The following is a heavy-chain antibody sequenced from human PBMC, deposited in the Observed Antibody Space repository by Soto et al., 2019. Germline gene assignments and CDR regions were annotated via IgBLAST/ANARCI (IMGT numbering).Heavy chain of an antibody. V-gene: IGHV3-23*01. D-gene: IGHD3-22*01. CDR1: GFTFSSYA. J-gene: IGHJ4*02. CDR2: ISGSGGST. CDR3: AKGGRRVTMIVVVITPYYFDY. Sequence: EVQLLESGGGLVQPGGSLRLSCAASGFTFSSYAMSWVRQALGKGLEWVSAISGSGGSTYYADSVKGRFTISRDNSKNTLYLQMNSLRAEDTAVYYCAKGGRRVTMIVVVITPYYFDYWGQGTLVTVSS.